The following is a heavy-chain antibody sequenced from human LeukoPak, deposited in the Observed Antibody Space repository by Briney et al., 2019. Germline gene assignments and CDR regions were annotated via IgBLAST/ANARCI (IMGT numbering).Heavy chain of an antibody. CDR1: GFTFSSDA. Sequence: GGSLRLSCAASGFTFSSDAMSGVRQAPGKGLEWVSAISGSGGSTYYADSVKGRFTISRDNSKNTLYLQMNSLRAEDTAVYYCANLGYCSGGSCYSDYWGQGTLVTVSS. J-gene: IGHJ4*02. V-gene: IGHV3-23*01. D-gene: IGHD2-15*01. CDR2: ISGSGGST. CDR3: ANLGYCSGGSCYSDY.